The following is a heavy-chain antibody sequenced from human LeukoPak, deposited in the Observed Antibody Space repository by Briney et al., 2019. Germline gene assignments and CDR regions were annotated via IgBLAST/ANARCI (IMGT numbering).Heavy chain of an antibody. D-gene: IGHD2-21*02. CDR3: ARHQAPPWHQRLLATLRGYYLDS. CDR2: MYYSGGV. Sequence: SETLSLTCTLSRDSLSNYYWSWVREPPGEGLGWIGDMYYSGGVASNPSLQSRVTMSLDTSTKQLSLRLTSVTAADPAVYYCARHQAPPWHQRLLATLRGYYLDSWGRGTLVIVSS. V-gene: IGHV4-59*08. CDR1: RDSLSNYY. J-gene: IGHJ4*02.